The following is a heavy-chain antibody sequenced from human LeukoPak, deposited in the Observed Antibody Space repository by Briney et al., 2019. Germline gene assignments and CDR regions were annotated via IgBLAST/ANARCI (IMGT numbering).Heavy chain of an antibody. J-gene: IGHJ4*02. Sequence: SETLSLTCTVSGGSISSYYRSWIRQPPGKGLEWIGHIYYSGSTNYNPSLKSRDTISVDTTNNQLSLMLSSMTGANTAGTYFSRDFRLVLDYWGGGTLVTVSS. D-gene: IGHD6-19*01. V-gene: IGHV4-59*01. CDR1: GGSISSYY. CDR2: IYYSGST. CDR3: SRDFRLVLDY.